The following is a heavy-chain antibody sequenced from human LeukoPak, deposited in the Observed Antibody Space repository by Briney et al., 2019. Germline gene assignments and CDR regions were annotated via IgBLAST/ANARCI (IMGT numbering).Heavy chain of an antibody. CDR2: ILPGYSDT. D-gene: IGHD3-9*01. Sequence: GESLKISCKGSGYSFTSHWIGWVRQVPGKGLEWMGIILPGYSDTRYSPSFQGRVTISVDKHISTAYLQWTSLSASDTAIYYCARQNYDSMTGPNWFDPWGQGTLVTVSS. V-gene: IGHV5-51*01. J-gene: IGHJ5*02. CDR1: GYSFTSHW. CDR3: ARQNYDSMTGPNWFDP.